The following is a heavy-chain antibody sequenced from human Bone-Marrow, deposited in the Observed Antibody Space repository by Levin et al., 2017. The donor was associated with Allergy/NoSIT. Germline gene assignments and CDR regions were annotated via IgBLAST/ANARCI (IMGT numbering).Heavy chain of an antibody. Sequence: VASVKVSCKASGYTFSDYGISWVRQAPGQGPEWLGWISGYSRKTNYAQKFQGRVTMTRDTSTTTAYMELTNLRSDDTGVYYCARIWTDFYGSGSYRSDYWGQGTLVTVSS. V-gene: IGHV1-18*04. CDR2: ISGYSRKT. J-gene: IGHJ4*02. D-gene: IGHD3-10*01. CDR1: GYTFSDYG. CDR3: ARIWTDFYGSGSYRSDY.